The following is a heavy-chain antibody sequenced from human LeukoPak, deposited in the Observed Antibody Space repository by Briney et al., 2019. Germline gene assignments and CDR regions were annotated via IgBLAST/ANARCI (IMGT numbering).Heavy chain of an antibody. CDR1: GYTFTSYG. D-gene: IGHD3-10*01. V-gene: IGHV1-18*01. J-gene: IGHJ4*02. CDR2: ISAYNGNT. CDR3: ARETPPYGSGSYDY. Sequence: GASVKVSCKASGYTFTSYGISWVRQAAGQGLEWRGWISAYNGNTNYAQKLQGRVTMTTDTSTSTAYMELRSLRSDDTAVYYCARETPPYGSGSYDYWGQGTLVTVSS.